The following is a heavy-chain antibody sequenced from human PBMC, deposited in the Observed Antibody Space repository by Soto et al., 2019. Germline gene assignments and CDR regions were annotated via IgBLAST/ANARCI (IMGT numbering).Heavy chain of an antibody. CDR3: AKGVGGYSYGHAEFYF. V-gene: IGHV3-23*01. J-gene: IGHJ4*02. D-gene: IGHD5-18*01. Sequence: EVQLLESGGGLVQPGGSLRLSCAASGFTFSSYAMSWVRQAPGKGLEWVSAISGSGGSTYYADSVKGRFTISRDNSKNTLYLQMRSLRAEDTAVYYCAKGVGGYSYGHAEFYFWGQGTLVTVSS. CDR1: GFTFSSYA. CDR2: ISGSGGST.